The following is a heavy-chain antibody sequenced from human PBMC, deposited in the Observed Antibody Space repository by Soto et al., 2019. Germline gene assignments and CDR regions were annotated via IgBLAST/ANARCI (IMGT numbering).Heavy chain of an antibody. V-gene: IGHV3-9*01. CDR2: ITWNSNVI. CDR1: GFTFDDFA. Sequence: EVQLVESGGGLVQPGRSLRLSCAASGFTFDDFAMHWVRRVPGKGLEWVSSITWNSNVIGYADSVKGRFTISRDNAKNSLYLQMNRLRPEDTAFYYCTRGGPDAFGGGGRCYFDYWGQGTLVTVSS. CDR3: TRGGPDAFGGGGRCYFDY. J-gene: IGHJ4*02. D-gene: IGHD2-15*01.